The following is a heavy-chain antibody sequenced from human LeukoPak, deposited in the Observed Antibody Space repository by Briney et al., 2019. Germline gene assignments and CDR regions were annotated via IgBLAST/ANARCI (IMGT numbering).Heavy chain of an antibody. CDR1: GYTFIGYY. CDR3: ARDPWFDP. CDR2: INPNSGGT. V-gene: IGHV1-2*02. Sequence: ASVKVSCKASGYTFIGYYIHWVRQAPGQRLDWMGWINPNSGGTNYAQKFQGRVTMTRDTSISTAYMGLSRLRSDDTAVYYCARDPWFDPWGQGTLVTVSS. J-gene: IGHJ5*02.